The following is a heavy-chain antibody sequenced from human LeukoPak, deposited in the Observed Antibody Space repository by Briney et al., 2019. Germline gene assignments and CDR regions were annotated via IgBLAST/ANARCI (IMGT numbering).Heavy chain of an antibody. CDR1: GESFSGHY. CDR2: INHSGST. V-gene: IGHV4-34*01. CDR3: ARGEVGADRNFDN. J-gene: IGHJ4*02. Sequence: SDTLSLTCAVYGESFSGHYCSWIRQPPGKGLEWIGEINHSGSTNDNPSLKSRVSISVDTSKNQFSLKLSSVTAADTAVYYCARGEVGADRNFDNWGQGTLVPVSS. D-gene: IGHD1-26*01.